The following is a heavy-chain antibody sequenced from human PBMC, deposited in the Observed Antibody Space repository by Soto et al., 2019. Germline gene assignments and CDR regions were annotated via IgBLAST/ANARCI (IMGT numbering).Heavy chain of an antibody. CDR1: GGTFSSYA. Sequence: SVKVSCKASGGTFSSYAISWVRQAPGQGLEWMGGIIPIFGTANYAQKFQGRVTITADKSTSTAYMELSSLRSEDTAVYYCARDQVPAANYYYYGMDVWGQGTTVTVSS. CDR3: ARDQVPAANYYYYGMDV. J-gene: IGHJ6*02. CDR2: IIPIFGTA. D-gene: IGHD2-2*01. V-gene: IGHV1-69*06.